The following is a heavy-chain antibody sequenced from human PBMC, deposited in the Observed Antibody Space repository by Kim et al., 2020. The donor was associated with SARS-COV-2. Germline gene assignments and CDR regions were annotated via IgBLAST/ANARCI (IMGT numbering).Heavy chain of an antibody. Sequence: SETLSLTCAVYGVSFSGYYWSWIRQPPGKGLEWIGEINHSGSTNYNPALKSRLTISVDTSKNQFSLKLSSVTAADTAVYDCARGLEDKGGYVSKQWLVRKYNWFDAWGQGTLVTVSS. CDR3: ARGLEDKGGYVSKQWLVRKYNWFDA. CDR1: GVSFSGYY. CDR2: INHSGST. V-gene: IGHV4-34*01. J-gene: IGHJ5*02. D-gene: IGHD6-19*01.